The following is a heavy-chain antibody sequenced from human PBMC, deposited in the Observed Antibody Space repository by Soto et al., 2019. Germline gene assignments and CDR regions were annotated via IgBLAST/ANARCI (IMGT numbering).Heavy chain of an antibody. CDR2: IIPIFGTA. V-gene: IGHV1-69*01. CDR1: GGTFSSYA. J-gene: IGHJ6*02. CDR3: ARPSDYSNYVFFLVYYYGMDV. Sequence: QVQLVQSGAEVKKPGSSVKVSCKASGGTFSSYAISWVRQAPGQGVEWMGGIIPIFGTANYAQKFQGRVTITADESTSRAYMELTSLRSEDTAVYYCARPSDYSNYVFFLVYYYGMDVWGQGTTVTVSS. D-gene: IGHD4-4*01.